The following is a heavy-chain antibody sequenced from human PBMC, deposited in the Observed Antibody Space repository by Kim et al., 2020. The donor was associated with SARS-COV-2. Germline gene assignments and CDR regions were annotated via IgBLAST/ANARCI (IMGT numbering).Heavy chain of an antibody. CDR3: AKASSSSWFEYFQH. J-gene: IGHJ1*01. Sequence: ADSVKGRFTISRDNSKNTLYLQMNSLRAEDTAVYYCAKASSSSWFEYFQHWGQGTLVTVSS. V-gene: IGHV3-30*02. D-gene: IGHD6-13*01.